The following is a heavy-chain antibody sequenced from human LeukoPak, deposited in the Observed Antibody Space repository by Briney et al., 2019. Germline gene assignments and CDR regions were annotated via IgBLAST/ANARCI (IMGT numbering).Heavy chain of an antibody. D-gene: IGHD3-3*01. J-gene: IGHJ6*02. CDR1: GGSISSSSYY. CDR2: IYYSGST. Sequence: PSETLSLTCTGSGGSISSSSYYWGWIRQPPGKGLEWIGSIYYSGSTYYNPSLKSRVTISVDTSKNQFSLKLSSVTAADTAVYYCARRDQDFWSGYTLYYYYYGMDVWGQGTTVTVSS. V-gene: IGHV4-39*01. CDR3: ARRDQDFWSGYTLYYYYYGMDV.